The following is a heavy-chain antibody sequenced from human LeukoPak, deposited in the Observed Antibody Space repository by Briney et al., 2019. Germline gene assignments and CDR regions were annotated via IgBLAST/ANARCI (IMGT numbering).Heavy chain of an antibody. CDR2: INQDGSAT. V-gene: IGHV3-7*01. CDR1: GFTFSTYW. CDR3: AIAAGWEQAY. J-gene: IGHJ4*02. Sequence: GGSLRLSCAASGFTFSTYWMSWVRQAPGKGLEWVANINQDGSATNYVDSAKGRFIVSRDNAKNSVVLQMSSLRAEDTAVYYCAIAAGWEQAYWGQGTLVTVSS. D-gene: IGHD1-26*01.